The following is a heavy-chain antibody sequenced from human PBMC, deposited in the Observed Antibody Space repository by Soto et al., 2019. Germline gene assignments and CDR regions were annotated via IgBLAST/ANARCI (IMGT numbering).Heavy chain of an antibody. J-gene: IGHJ5*02. CDR2: ILHIGST. CDR1: GGSISTTNW. V-gene: IGHV4-4*02. CDR3: ASGFDSVGIYNGGHP. Sequence: VQLQESGPGLVKPSGTLSLTCTVSGGSISTTNWWSWVRQSPGKGLEWIGEILHIGSTNYNPSLKSRVTITIDESTNQCAVRLSSVTAADTAVYYCASGFDSVGIYNGGHPWGQGTLVSVSS. D-gene: IGHD3-22*01.